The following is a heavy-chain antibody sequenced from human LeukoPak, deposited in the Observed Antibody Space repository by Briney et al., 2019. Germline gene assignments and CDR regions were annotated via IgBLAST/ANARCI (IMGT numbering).Heavy chain of an antibody. CDR3: ARRGSGSSSWFNWFDP. CDR1: GYSFTSYW. CDR2: IYPGDSDT. V-gene: IGHV5-51*01. D-gene: IGHD6-13*01. Sequence: GESLQISCKGSGYSFTSYWIGWVRQMPGKGLEWMGIIYPGDSDTRYSPSFQGQVTISADKSISTAYLQWSSLKASDTAMYYCARRGSGSSSWFNWFDPWGQGTLVTVSS. J-gene: IGHJ5*02.